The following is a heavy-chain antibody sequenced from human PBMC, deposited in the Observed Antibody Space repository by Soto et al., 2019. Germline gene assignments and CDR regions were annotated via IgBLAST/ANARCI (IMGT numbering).Heavy chain of an antibody. CDR3: ARANYDCWIGYCAYYYMDV. Sequence: SETLSLTCAVYGGSFSGYYWSWIRQPPGKGLEWIGEINHSGSTNYNPSLKSRVTISVDTSKNQFSLKLSSVTAADTAVYYCARANYDCWIGYCAYYYMDVWGKGTTVTVSS. CDR1: GGSFSGYY. CDR2: INHSGST. V-gene: IGHV4-34*01. J-gene: IGHJ6*03. D-gene: IGHD3-3*01.